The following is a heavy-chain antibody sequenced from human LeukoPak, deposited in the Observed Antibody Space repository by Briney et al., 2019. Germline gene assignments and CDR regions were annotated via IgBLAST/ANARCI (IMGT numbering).Heavy chain of an antibody. J-gene: IGHJ4*02. V-gene: IGHV4-30-2*03. CDR3: ARDGHDYVWGSYRPDY. D-gene: IGHD3-16*02. CDR1: GGSISSGGYS. Sequence: SETLSLTCAVSGGSISSGGYSWSWIRQPPGKGLEWIGSIYYSGSTYYNPSLKSRVTISVDTSKNQFSLKLSSVTAADTAVYYCARDGHDYVWGSYRPDYWGQGTLVTVSS. CDR2: IYYSGST.